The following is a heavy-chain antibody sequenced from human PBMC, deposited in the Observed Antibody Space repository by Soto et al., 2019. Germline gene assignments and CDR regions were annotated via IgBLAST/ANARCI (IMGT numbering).Heavy chain of an antibody. CDR2: LHFRGYT. CDR1: GGSIGSQY. D-gene: IGHD3-10*01. CDR3: ARRERYYGSPGWFDP. Sequence: SETLSLTCTVSGGSIGSQYWTWVRQSPGKGLEWIGHLHFRGYTNYNPSLQSRVTITVDTAKNQFSLNLRSVNAADTAMYFCARRERYYGSPGWFDPWGPGTLVTVSS. J-gene: IGHJ5*02. V-gene: IGHV4-59*08.